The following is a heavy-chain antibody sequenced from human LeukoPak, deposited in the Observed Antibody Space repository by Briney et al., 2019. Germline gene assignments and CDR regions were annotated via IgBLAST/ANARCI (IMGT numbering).Heavy chain of an antibody. V-gene: IGHV3-30*02. CDR3: AKGFGGYYFHEDAFDI. J-gene: IGHJ3*02. Sequence: PGGSLRLSCAASGFTFSSYGMHWVRQAPGKGLEWVAFIRYDGSNKYYADSVKGRFTISRDNSKNTLYLQMNSLRAEDTAVYYCAKGFGGYYFHEDAFDIWGQGTMVTVSS. CDR1: GFTFSSYG. D-gene: IGHD3-22*01. CDR2: IRYDGSNK.